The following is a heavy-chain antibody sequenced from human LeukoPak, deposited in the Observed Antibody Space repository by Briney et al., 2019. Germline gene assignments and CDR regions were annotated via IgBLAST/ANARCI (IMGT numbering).Heavy chain of an antibody. V-gene: IGHV3-30*02. D-gene: IGHD1-26*01. Sequence: GGSLRLSCVASGFTFSNYGMHWVRQAPGEGLDWMAFIRYDGSNEYYADSVKGRFTISRDNAKNSLYLQMNSLRAEDTAVYYCARENSGSYYQFDCWGQGTLVTVSS. J-gene: IGHJ4*02. CDR3: ARENSGSYYQFDC. CDR2: IRYDGSNE. CDR1: GFTFSNYG.